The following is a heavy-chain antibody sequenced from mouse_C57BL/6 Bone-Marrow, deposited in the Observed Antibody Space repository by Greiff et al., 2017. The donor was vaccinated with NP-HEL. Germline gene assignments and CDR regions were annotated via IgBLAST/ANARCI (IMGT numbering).Heavy chain of an antibody. CDR1: GFSLSTFGMG. CDR3: ARRGYGSSYWGWYFDV. Sequence: QVTLKECGPGILQPSQTPSLTCSFSGFSLSTFGMGVGWIRQPSGKGLEWLAHSWWDDDKYYNPALKSRLTISKDTSKNQVFLKVANVDTADTATYYCARRGYGSSYWGWYFDVWGTGTTVTVSS. CDR2: SWWDDDK. D-gene: IGHD1-1*01. V-gene: IGHV8-8*01. J-gene: IGHJ1*03.